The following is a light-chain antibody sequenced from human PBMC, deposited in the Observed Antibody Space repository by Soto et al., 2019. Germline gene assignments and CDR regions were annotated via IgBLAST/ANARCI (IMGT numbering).Light chain of an antibody. Sequence: DIQMTQSPSTLSASVGDRVTITCRASQDISTWLAWYQQRPGKAPHLLIYDASRLQSGVPSRFIGSGSGTEFTLTVSSLQPDDFATYYCQHRVFGPGTTLEIK. V-gene: IGKV1-5*01. CDR1: QDISTW. J-gene: IGKJ3*01. CDR2: DAS. CDR3: QHRV.